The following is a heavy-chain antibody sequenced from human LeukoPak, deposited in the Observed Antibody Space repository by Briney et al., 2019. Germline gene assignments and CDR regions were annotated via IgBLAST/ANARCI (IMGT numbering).Heavy chain of an antibody. CDR2: IHYSGST. CDR1: GGSIGSYY. Sequence: SETLSLICTVSGGSIGSYYWNWIRQAPGKGLEWIGYIHYSGSTKHNSSLKSRVTISVDTSKNQYSLKLSPVTAADTAVYYCARDGVAGGFDYWGQGTLVTVSS. J-gene: IGHJ4*02. D-gene: IGHD6-19*01. V-gene: IGHV4-59*01. CDR3: ARDGVAGGFDY.